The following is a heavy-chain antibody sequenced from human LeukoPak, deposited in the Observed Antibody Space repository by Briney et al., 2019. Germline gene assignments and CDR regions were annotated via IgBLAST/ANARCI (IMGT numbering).Heavy chain of an antibody. V-gene: IGHV4-59*01. CDR3: ATRTYGSGSYPRDY. CDR1: GGSISLYY. J-gene: IGHJ4*02. CDR2: FYDTRSP. D-gene: IGHD3-10*01. Sequence: SETLSLTCTVSGGSISLYYWSWIRQPPGKGLEWVGYFYDTRSPKYNPSLERRVTISVDMSRNQFSLNLTSVTAADTAVYYCATRTYGSGSYPRDYWGQGTLVTVSS.